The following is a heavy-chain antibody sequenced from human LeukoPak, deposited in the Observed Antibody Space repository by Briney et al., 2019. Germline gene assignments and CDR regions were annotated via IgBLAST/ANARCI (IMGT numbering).Heavy chain of an antibody. J-gene: IGHJ3*02. CDR1: GGSFSGYY. V-gene: IGHV4-34*01. Sequence: SETLSLTCAVYGGSFSGYYWSWIRQPPGKGLEWIGEINHSGSTNYNPSLKSRVTISVDTSKNQFSLKLSSVTAADTAVYYCARGPRRDYVWGSYRPRGAFDIWGQGTMVTVSS. CDR3: ARGPRRDYVWGSYRPRGAFDI. D-gene: IGHD3-16*02. CDR2: INHSGST.